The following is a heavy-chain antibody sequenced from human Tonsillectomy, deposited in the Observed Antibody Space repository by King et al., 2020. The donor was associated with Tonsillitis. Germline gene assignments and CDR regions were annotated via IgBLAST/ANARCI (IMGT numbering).Heavy chain of an antibody. CDR3: TGSVTIFGEGV. Sequence: QLVQSGGGLVKPGGSLRLSCAASGFTFSNAWMSWVRQAPGKGLEWVGRIKSKTDGGTTDYAAPVKGRFTISRDDSKNTLYLQMNSLKTEDTAVYYCTGSVTIFGEGVWGKGTTVTVSS. J-gene: IGHJ6*04. V-gene: IGHV3-15*01. D-gene: IGHD3-3*01. CDR2: IKSKTDGGTT. CDR1: GFTFSNAW.